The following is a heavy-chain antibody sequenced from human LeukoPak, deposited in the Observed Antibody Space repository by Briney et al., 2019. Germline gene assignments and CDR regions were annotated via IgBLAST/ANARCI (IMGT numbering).Heavy chain of an antibody. CDR3: AREGDSGYDSFFDY. CDR1: GFTFSSYW. Sequence: GGSLRHSCAASGFTFSSYWMSWVRQAPGKGLEWVANIKQDGSEKYYVDSVKGRFTISRDNAKNSLYLQMNSLRAEDTAVYYCAREGDSGYDSFFDYWGQGTLVTVSS. D-gene: IGHD5-12*01. J-gene: IGHJ4*02. V-gene: IGHV3-7*03. CDR2: IKQDGSEK.